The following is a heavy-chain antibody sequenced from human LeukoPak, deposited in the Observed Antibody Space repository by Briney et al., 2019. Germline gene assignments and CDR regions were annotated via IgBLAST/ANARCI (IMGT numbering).Heavy chain of an antibody. CDR2: ISSSGSSI. V-gene: IGHV3-48*03. CDR1: GFTFSNYE. Sequence: PGGSLRLSCAASGFTFSNYEMNWVRQAPGKGLEWVSVISSSGSSIYYADSVKGRFTISRDNGKNSLSLQMSSLRAEDTAVYYCARSHIVVVTATPHYGMDVWGQGTTVTVSS. J-gene: IGHJ6*02. CDR3: ARSHIVVVTATPHYGMDV. D-gene: IGHD2-21*02.